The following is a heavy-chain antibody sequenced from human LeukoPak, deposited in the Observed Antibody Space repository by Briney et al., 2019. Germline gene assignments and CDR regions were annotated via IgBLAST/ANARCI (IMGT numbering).Heavy chain of an antibody. V-gene: IGHV1-8*03. CDR2: MNPNSGNT. J-gene: IGHJ3*02. D-gene: IGHD5/OR15-5a*01. CDR1: GGTFSSYA. Sequence: ASVKVSCKASGGTFSSYAISWVRQATGQGLEWMGWMNPNSGNTGYAQKFQGRVTITRNTSISTAYMELSSLRSEDTAVYYCARSLRNSFDIWGQGTMVTVSS. CDR3: ARSLRNSFDI.